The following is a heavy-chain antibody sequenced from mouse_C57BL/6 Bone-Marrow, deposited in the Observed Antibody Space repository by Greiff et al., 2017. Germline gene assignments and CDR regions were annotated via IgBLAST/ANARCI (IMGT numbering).Heavy chain of an antibody. CDR1: GYSITSGYY. Sequence: ESGPGLVKPSQSLSLTCSVTGYSITSGYYWNWIRQFPGNKLEWMGYISYDGSNNYNPSLKNRISITRDTSKNQFFLKLNSVTTEDTATYYCARGGSSYVDWYFDVWGTGTTVTVSS. V-gene: IGHV3-6*01. CDR2: ISYDGSN. CDR3: ARGGSSYVDWYFDV. J-gene: IGHJ1*03. D-gene: IGHD1-1*01.